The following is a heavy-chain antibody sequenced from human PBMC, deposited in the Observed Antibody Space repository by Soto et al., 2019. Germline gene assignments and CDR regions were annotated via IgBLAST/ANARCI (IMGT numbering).Heavy chain of an antibody. J-gene: IGHJ6*03. CDR3: ARRPVDSAYLHYYHLDV. CDR1: CGSISDYD. V-gene: IGHV4-59*01. Sequence: SQGLCLTCSVFCGSISDYDWRWIRQPPGKGLEWIGDIYYRGNTKYNPSLKSPLTISLHTSKNQFSLDLRSVPAAHTALYYCARRPVDSAYLHYYHLDVWRKGTTVTVSS. D-gene: IGHD5-12*01. CDR2: IYYRGNT.